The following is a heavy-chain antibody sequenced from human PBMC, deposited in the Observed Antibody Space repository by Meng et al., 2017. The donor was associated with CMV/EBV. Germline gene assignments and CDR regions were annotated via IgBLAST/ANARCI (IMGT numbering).Heavy chain of an antibody. Sequence: SETLSLTCTVSGGSVSSGSYYWSWIRQPPGKGLEWIGEINHSGGTNYNPSLKSRVTISVDTSKNQFSLKLSSVTAADTAVYYCARLKLGYCSSTSCYAPYYYYGMDVWGQGTTVTVSS. V-gene: IGHV4-39*07. CDR1: GGSVSSGSYY. CDR2: INHSGGT. D-gene: IGHD2-2*01. J-gene: IGHJ6*02. CDR3: ARLKLGYCSSTSCYAPYYYYGMDV.